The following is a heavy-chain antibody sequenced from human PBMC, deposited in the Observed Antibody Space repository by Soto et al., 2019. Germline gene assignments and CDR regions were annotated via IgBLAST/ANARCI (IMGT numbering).Heavy chain of an antibody. D-gene: IGHD2-2*01. Sequence: PSETLSLTCAVYGGSFSGYYWTWIRQPPGTGLEWIGEINHSGSTNYNPSLKSRVTISVDTSKNQFSLKLTSVTAADTAVYYCARAQYCSSTSCWFDPWGQGTLVTVSS. V-gene: IGHV4-34*01. CDR3: ARAQYCSSTSCWFDP. CDR2: INHSGST. CDR1: GGSFSGYY. J-gene: IGHJ5*02.